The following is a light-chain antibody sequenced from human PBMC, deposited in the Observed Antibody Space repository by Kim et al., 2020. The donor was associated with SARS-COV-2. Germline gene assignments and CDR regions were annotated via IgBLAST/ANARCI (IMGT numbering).Light chain of an antibody. V-gene: IGLV2-14*03. CDR2: DVS. CDR1: SSDVGGYNY. Sequence: PGHSITISCTGTSSDVGGYNYVSWYQQHPGKAPKLMIYDVSNRPSGVSNRFSGSKSGNTASLTISGLQAEDEADYYCSSYTSSSTVFGGGTQLTVL. CDR3: SSYTSSSTV. J-gene: IGLJ2*01.